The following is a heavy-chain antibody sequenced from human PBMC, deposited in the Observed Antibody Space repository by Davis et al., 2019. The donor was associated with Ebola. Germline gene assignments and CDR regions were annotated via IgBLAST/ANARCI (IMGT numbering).Heavy chain of an antibody. D-gene: IGHD6-6*01. CDR2: IIPIFGTA. CDR3: ARESIAARRYYYGMDV. CDR1: RGTFSSYA. Sequence: SVKVSCKASRGTFSSYAISWVRQAPGQGLEWMGGIIPIFGTANYAQKFQGRVTMTRNTSISTAYMELSSLRSEDTAVYYCARESIAARRYYYGMDVWGQGTTVTVSS. V-gene: IGHV1-69*05. J-gene: IGHJ6*02.